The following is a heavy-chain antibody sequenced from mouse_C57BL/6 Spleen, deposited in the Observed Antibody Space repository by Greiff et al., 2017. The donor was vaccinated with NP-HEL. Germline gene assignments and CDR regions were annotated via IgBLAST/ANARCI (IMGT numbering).Heavy chain of an antibody. J-gene: IGHJ3*01. D-gene: IGHD2-4*01. Sequence: EVKLQESGPGLVKPSQSLSLTCSVTGYSITSGYYRNWIRQFPGNKLEWMGYISYDGSNNYNPSLKNRISITRDTSKNQFFLKLNSVTTEDTATYYWAREYDYDGFAYWGQGTLVTVSA. CDR1: GYSITSGYY. CDR2: ISYDGSN. V-gene: IGHV3-6*01. CDR3: AREYDYDGFAY.